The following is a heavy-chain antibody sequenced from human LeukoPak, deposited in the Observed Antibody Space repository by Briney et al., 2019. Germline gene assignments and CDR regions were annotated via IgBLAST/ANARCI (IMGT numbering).Heavy chain of an antibody. CDR3: ARDHSNDFWSGSGPLYYMDV. D-gene: IGHD3-3*01. V-gene: IGHV1-46*01. CDR1: GYTFSSYY. J-gene: IGHJ6*03. CDR2: INPSGGST. Sequence: GASVKVSCKTSGYTFSSYYIHWVRQAPGQGLEWMGIINPSGGSTNYAQKFQGRVTMTRDTSISTAYMELSRLRSDDTAVYYCARDHSNDFWSGSGPLYYMDVWGKGTTVTVSS.